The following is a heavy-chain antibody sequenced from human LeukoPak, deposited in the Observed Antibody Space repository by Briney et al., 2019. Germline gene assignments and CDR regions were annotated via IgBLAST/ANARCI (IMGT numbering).Heavy chain of an antibody. CDR2: ISSSSSTI. CDR3: AREHYKYYFDY. V-gene: IGHV3-48*01. D-gene: IGHD4-11*01. J-gene: IGHJ4*02. Sequence: GGSLRLSCAASGFTFSSYSMNWVRQAPGKGLEWVSYISSSSSTIYYADSVKGRFTISRDNAKNSLYLQMNSLRAEDTAVYYCAREHYKYYFDYWGQGTLVTVSS. CDR1: GFTFSSYS.